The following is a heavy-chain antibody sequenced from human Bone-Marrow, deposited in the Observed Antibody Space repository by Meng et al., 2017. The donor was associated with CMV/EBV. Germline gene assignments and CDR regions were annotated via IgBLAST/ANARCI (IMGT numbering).Heavy chain of an antibody. J-gene: IGHJ6*02. CDR2: INHSGST. V-gene: IGHV4-34*01. D-gene: IGHD3-9*01. CDR1: GGSFSGYY. Sequence: SETLSLTCAVYGGSFSGYYWSWIRQPPGKGLEWIGEINHSGSTNYNPPLKSRVTISVDTSKNQFSLKLSSVTAADTAVYYCARLGGYYDILTGWNHYGMDVWGQGTTVTVSS. CDR3: ARLGGYYDILTGWNHYGMDV.